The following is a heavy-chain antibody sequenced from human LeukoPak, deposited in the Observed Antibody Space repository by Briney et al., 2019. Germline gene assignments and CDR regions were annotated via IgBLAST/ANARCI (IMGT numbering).Heavy chain of an antibody. Sequence: GGSLRLSCAASGFAFSDYYMSWIRQAPGKGLEWVSYISSSGSTIYYADSVKGRFTISRDNAKNSLYLQMNSLRAEDTAVYYCARMPQLIWFGEKEIGYYFDYWGQGTLVTVSS. D-gene: IGHD3-10*01. CDR3: ARMPQLIWFGEKEIGYYFDY. CDR2: ISSSGSTI. CDR1: GFAFSDYY. V-gene: IGHV3-11*01. J-gene: IGHJ4*02.